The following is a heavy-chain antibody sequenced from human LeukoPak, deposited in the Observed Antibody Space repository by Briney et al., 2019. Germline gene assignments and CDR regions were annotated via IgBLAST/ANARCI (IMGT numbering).Heavy chain of an antibody. D-gene: IGHD3-3*01. CDR3: ARGGPQGIFGVVIESYGMDV. CDR1: GFTFSSYS. J-gene: IGHJ6*02. V-gene: IGHV3-21*01. Sequence: GGSLRLSCAASGFTFSSYSMNWVRQAPGKGLEWVSSISSSSSYIYYADSVKGRFTISRDNAKNSLYLQMNSLGAEDTAVYYCARGGPQGIFGVVIESYGMDVWGQGTTVTVSS. CDR2: ISSSSSYI.